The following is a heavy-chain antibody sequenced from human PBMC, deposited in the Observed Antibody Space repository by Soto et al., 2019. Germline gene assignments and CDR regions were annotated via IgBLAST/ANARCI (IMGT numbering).Heavy chain of an antibody. CDR3: AKDERRAVAGTVDY. Sequence: QVQLVESGGGVVQPGRSLRLSCAASGFTFSSYGMHWVRQAPGKGLEWVAVISYDGSNKYYADSVKGRFTISRDNSKNTLYLQMNSLRAEDTGVYYCAKDERRAVAGTVDYWGQGTLVTVSS. CDR1: GFTFSSYG. J-gene: IGHJ4*02. CDR2: ISYDGSNK. D-gene: IGHD6-19*01. V-gene: IGHV3-30*18.